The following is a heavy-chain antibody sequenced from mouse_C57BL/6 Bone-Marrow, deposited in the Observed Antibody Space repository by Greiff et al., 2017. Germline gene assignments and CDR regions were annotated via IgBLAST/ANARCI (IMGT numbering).Heavy chain of an antibody. CDR3: ARRGIYYDYDYYFDY. J-gene: IGHJ2*01. V-gene: IGHV14-3*01. D-gene: IGHD2-4*01. CDR2: IDPANGNT. CDR1: GFNIKNTY. Sequence: EVQLVESVAELVRPGASVKLSCTASGFNIKNTYMHWVKQRPEQGLEWIGRIDPANGNTKYAPKFQGKATITADTSSNTAYLQLSSLTSEDTAIYYCARRGIYYDYDYYFDYWGQGTTLTVSS.